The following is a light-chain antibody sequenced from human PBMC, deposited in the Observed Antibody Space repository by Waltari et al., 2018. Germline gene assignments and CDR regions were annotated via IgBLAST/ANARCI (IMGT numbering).Light chain of an antibody. Sequence: SYEVTQQPSVSVSPGQTASITCSGHKLGNKYASWYQQRPGQSPVLVIYQDNKRPSGIPERFSGSNSGSTASLTISGTQAMDEAVYYCQAWDSSTAVFGGGTKLTVL. CDR1: KLGNKY. J-gene: IGLJ2*01. CDR3: QAWDSSTAV. V-gene: IGLV3-1*01. CDR2: QDN.